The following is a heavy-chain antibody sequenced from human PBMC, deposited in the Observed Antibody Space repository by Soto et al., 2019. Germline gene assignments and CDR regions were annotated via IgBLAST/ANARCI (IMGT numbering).Heavy chain of an antibody. J-gene: IGHJ4*02. V-gene: IGHV1-69*13. CDR3: ARDLYDGYWDY. D-gene: IGHD5-18*01. CDR2: IIPIFGTA. CDR1: GGTFSSYA. Sequence: SVKVSCKTSGGTFSSYAISWVRQAPGQGLEWMGGIIPIFGTANYAQKFQGRVAITADESTSTAYMELSSLRSEDTAVYYCARDLYDGYWDYWGQGTLVTVSS.